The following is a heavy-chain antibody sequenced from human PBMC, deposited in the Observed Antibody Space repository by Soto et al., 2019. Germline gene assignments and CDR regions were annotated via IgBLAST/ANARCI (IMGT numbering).Heavy chain of an antibody. D-gene: IGHD3-22*01. Sequence: GGSLRLSCAASGFTFSSYGMHWVRQAPGKGLEWVAVIWYDGSNKYYADSVKGRFTISRDNSKNTLYLQMNSLRAEDTAVYYCARDCDSSPCYGMDVWGQGTTVTVSS. CDR3: ARDCDSSPCYGMDV. V-gene: IGHV3-33*01. CDR1: GFTFSSYG. CDR2: IWYDGSNK. J-gene: IGHJ6*02.